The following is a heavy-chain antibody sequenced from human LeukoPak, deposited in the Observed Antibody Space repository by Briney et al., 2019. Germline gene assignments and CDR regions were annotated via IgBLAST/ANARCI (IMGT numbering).Heavy chain of an antibody. CDR1: GFTFSSYG. V-gene: IGHV3-30*18. Sequence: GGSLRLSCAASGFTFSSYGMHWARQAPGKGLEWVAVISYDGSNKYYADSVKGRFTISRDNSKNTLYLQMNSLRAEDTAVYYCAKDPLLYDSSGYFDYWGQGTLVTVSS. CDR2: ISYDGSNK. J-gene: IGHJ4*02. CDR3: AKDPLLYDSSGYFDY. D-gene: IGHD3-22*01.